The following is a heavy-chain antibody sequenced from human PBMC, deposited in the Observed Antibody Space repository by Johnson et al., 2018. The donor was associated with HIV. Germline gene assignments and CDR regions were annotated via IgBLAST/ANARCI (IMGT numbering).Heavy chain of an antibody. Sequence: VQLVESGGGVVQPGRSLRLSCAASRFTFSSYAMHWVRQAPGKGLEWVAVIWYDGSNKYYADSVKGRFTISRDNSKNTLYLQMNSLRAEDTAVYYCARDQWPGNDALDIWGQGTMVTVSS. CDR2: IWYDGSNK. CDR3: ARDQWPGNDALDI. J-gene: IGHJ3*02. D-gene: IGHD6-19*01. V-gene: IGHV3-30*04. CDR1: RFTFSSYA.